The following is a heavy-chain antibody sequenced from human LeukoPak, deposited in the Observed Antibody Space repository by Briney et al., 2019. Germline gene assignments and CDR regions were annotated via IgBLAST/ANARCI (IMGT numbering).Heavy chain of an antibody. CDR2: IYTSGST. CDR3: ARKQQLVPTLDY. J-gene: IGHJ4*02. D-gene: IGHD6-13*01. Sequence: SETLSLTCTVSGGSINSDSYYWSWIRQPAGKGLEWIGRIYTSGSTNYNPSLKSRATISVDTSKNQFSLKLSSVTAADTAVYYCARKQQLVPTLDYWGQGTLVTVSS. CDR1: GGSINSDSYY. V-gene: IGHV4-61*02.